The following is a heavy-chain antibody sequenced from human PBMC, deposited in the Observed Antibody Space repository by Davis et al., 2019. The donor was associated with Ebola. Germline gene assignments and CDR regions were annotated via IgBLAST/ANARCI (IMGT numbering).Heavy chain of an antibody. CDR2: IWYDGSNK. V-gene: IGHV3-30*02. D-gene: IGHD1-1*01. Sequence: GGSLRLSCAASGFTFSSYGMHWVRQAPGKGLEWVAVIWYDGSNKYYADSVKGRFTISRHNSKNTLYLQMNSLRAEDTAVYYCAAGKSTTPFDYWGQGTLVTVSS. J-gene: IGHJ4*02. CDR1: GFTFSSYG. CDR3: AAGKSTTPFDY.